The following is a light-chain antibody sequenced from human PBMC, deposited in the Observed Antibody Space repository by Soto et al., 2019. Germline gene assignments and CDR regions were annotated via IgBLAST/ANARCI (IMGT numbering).Light chain of an antibody. Sequence: QSALTQPASVSGSPGQSITISCRGTSSDVGSSNLVSWYQQHPGKAPKLIIFEGDRRPSGVSGRFSGSKSGNTASLTISGLQAEDEADYYCCSFARSTTFYVFGTGTKVTVL. CDR3: CSFARSTTFYV. CDR1: SSDVGSSNL. CDR2: EGD. V-gene: IGLV2-23*01. J-gene: IGLJ1*01.